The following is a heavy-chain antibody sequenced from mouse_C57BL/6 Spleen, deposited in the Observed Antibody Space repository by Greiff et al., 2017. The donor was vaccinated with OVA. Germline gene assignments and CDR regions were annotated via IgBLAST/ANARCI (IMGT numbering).Heavy chain of an antibody. J-gene: IGHJ2*01. CDR2: IDPSDSYT. CDR3: ARGDSNYSYFDY. Sequence: VQLQQPGAELVMPGASVKLSCKASGYTFTSYWMHWVKQRPGQGLEWIGEIDPSDSYTNYNQKFKGKSTLTVDKSSSTAYMQLRSLTSEDSAVYDCARGDSNYSYFDYWGQGTTLTVSS. V-gene: IGHV1-69*01. CDR1: GYTFTSYW. D-gene: IGHD2-5*01.